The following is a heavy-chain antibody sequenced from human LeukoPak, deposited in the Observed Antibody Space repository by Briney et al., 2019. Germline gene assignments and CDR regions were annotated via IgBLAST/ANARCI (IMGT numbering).Heavy chain of an antibody. CDR2: IYPGDSDT. CDR3: ARHIRPYGDCPRCGMDV. V-gene: IGHV5-51*01. CDR1: GYSFTSYW. Sequence: GESLKISCKGSGYSFTSYWIGWVRQMPGKGLEWMGIIYPGDSDTRYSPSFQGQVTISADKSISTAYLQWSSLKASDTAMYYCARHIRPYGDCPRCGMDVWGQGTTVTVSS. D-gene: IGHD4-17*01. J-gene: IGHJ6*02.